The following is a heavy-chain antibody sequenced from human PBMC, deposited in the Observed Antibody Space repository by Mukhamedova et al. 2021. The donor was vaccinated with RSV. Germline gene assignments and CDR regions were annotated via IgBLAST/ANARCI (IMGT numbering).Heavy chain of an antibody. J-gene: IGHJ4*02. CDR1: Y. CDR2: IYTSGST. CDR3: ARERYYYGSGSYSFDY. Sequence: YWSWIRQPAGKGLEWIGRIYTSGSTNYNPSLKSRVTISVDTSKNQFSLKLSSVTAADTAVYYCARERYYYGSGSYSFDYWGQGTL. D-gene: IGHD3-10*01. V-gene: IGHV4-61*02.